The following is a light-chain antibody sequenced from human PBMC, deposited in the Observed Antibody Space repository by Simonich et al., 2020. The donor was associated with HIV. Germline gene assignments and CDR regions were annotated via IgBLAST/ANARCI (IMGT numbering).Light chain of an antibody. Sequence: EIVMTQSPATLSVSPGERATLSCRASQSVSSNLAWYQQKPGQAPRLLIYGASNRATGIPDRFSCGGAGTEFTLTISSMQSEDFAVYYCQQYNDWPPWTFGQGTKVEIK. CDR1: QSVSSN. V-gene: IGKV3-15*01. J-gene: IGKJ1*01. CDR2: GAS. CDR3: QQYNDWPPWT.